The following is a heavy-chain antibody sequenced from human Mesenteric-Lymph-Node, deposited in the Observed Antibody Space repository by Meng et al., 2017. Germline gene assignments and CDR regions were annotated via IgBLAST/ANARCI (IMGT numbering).Heavy chain of an antibody. Sequence: VQLQESGPGRVKPSDTLSLTCAVSGYSISSSNWWVWIRQPPGKGLEWIGYIYYSGSTDYNPSLKSRVTMSVDTSKNQFSLKLSSVTAVDTAVYYRARKRDGYNPFDDWGQGTLVTVSS. J-gene: IGHJ4*02. CDR2: IYYSGST. CDR1: GYSISSSNW. D-gene: IGHD5-24*01. V-gene: IGHV4-28*01. CDR3: ARKRDGYNPFDD.